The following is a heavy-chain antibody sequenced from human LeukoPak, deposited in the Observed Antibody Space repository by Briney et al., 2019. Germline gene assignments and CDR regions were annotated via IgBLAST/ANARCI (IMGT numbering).Heavy chain of an antibody. CDR1: GGSISSYY. CDR2: IYYSGST. J-gene: IGHJ6*02. Sequence: PSETLSLTCTVSGGSISSYYWSWIRQPPGKGLEWIGYIYYSGSTNYNPSLKSRVTISVDTSKNQFSLKLSSVTAADTAVYYCAGHRYGSDVWGQGTTVTVSS. V-gene: IGHV4-59*08. D-gene: IGHD3-9*01. CDR3: AGHRYGSDV.